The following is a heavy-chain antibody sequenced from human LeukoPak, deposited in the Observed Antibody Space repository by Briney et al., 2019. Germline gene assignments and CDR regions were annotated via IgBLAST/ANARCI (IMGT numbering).Heavy chain of an antibody. CDR2: ISSSSSYI. CDR3: ASIGWDQLNY. CDR1: GFTFSSYS. Sequence: KPGGSLRLSXAASGFTFSSYSMNWVRQAPGKGLEWVSSISSSSSYIYYADSVKGRFTISRDNAKNSLYLQMNSLRAEDTAVYYCASIGWDQLNYWGQGTLVTVSS. J-gene: IGHJ4*02. D-gene: IGHD6-19*01. V-gene: IGHV3-21*01.